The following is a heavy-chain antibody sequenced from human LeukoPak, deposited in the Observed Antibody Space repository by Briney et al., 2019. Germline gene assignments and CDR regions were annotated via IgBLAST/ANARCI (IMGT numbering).Heavy chain of an antibody. CDR1: GYSFTSYW. CDR3: ARTSGAWKDYFDY. J-gene: IGHJ4*02. CDR2: IYPGDSDT. Sequence: KYGESLKISCKGSGYSFTSYWIGWVRQMPGKGLEWMGIIYPGDSDTRYSPSFQGQVTISADKPISTAYLQWSSLKASDTAMYYCARTSGAWKDYFDYWGQGTLVTVSS. D-gene: IGHD1-1*01. V-gene: IGHV5-51*01.